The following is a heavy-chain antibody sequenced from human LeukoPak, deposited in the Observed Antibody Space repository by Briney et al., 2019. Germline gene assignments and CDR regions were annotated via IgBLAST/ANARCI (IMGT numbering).Heavy chain of an antibody. V-gene: IGHV3-30-3*01. D-gene: IGHD6-19*01. CDR2: ITYDGSKK. CDR3: ARTKPWPNNDVFDM. Sequence: GGSLRLSCAASGFTFSSFGMHWARQAPGKGLEWVAVITYDGSKKYYADSVKGRFTISRDNSKNTLYLQMDSLRTEDTAVYYCARTKPWPNNDVFDMWGQGTLVIVSS. J-gene: IGHJ3*02. CDR1: GFTFSSFG.